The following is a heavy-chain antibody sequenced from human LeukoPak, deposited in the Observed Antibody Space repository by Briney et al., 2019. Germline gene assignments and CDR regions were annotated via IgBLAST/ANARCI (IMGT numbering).Heavy chain of an antibody. CDR1: GFTFDDYA. Sequence: GGSLRLSCAASGFTFDDYAMHWVRQAPGKGLEWVSGLNWNSGGIVYADSVKGRFTISRDNAKGSLYLQMNSLRAEDTAVYYCAKDDGWVQYANWGQGTLVTVSS. CDR3: AKDDGWVQYAN. J-gene: IGHJ4*02. D-gene: IGHD5-24*01. CDR2: LNWNSGGI. V-gene: IGHV3-9*01.